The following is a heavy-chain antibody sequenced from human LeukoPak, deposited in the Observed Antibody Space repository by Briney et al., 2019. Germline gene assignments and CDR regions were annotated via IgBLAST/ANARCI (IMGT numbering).Heavy chain of an antibody. CDR3: ARVPYYYDSSGYFGY. D-gene: IGHD3-22*01. CDR1: GFIFSSYW. V-gene: IGHV3-7*01. Sequence: PGGSLRLSCAASGFIFSSYWMSWVRQAPGKGLEWVANIKQDGSEKYYVDSVKGRFTISRDNAKNTLYLQMNSLRAEDTAVYYCARVPYYYDSSGYFGYWGQGTLVTVSS. CDR2: IKQDGSEK. J-gene: IGHJ4*02.